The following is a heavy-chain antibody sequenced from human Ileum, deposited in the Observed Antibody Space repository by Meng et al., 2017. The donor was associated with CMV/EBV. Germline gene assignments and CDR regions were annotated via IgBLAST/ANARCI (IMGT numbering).Heavy chain of an antibody. CDR3: ARGQSPYYGYFDY. V-gene: IGHV3-74*01. CDR1: AFTFSSNW. CDR2: ISPDGTTT. Sequence: GGSLRLSCAASAFTFSSNWMHWVRQVPGKGLVWVARISPDGTTTYYADSVKGRFTDSRDNAEKTLHLQMISLTAEDTAVYYCARGQSPYYGYFDYWGQGTLVTVSS. J-gene: IGHJ4*02. D-gene: IGHD3-10*01.